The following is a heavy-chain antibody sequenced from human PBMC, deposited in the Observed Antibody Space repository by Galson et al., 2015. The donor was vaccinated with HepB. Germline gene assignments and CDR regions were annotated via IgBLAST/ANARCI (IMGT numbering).Heavy chain of an antibody. CDR1: GYTFTSFG. D-gene: IGHD1-1*01. V-gene: IGHV1-18*04. CDR2: IRPDNGGT. CDR3: ARVHNPASTVDLIDY. Sequence: SVKVSCKASGYTFTSFGISWVRQAPGQGLEWVGWIRPDNGGTNYAQNLQDRVTMSTDTSTSTAYMELRSLRYDDTAVYYCARVHNPASTVDLIDYWGQGTLVTVSS. J-gene: IGHJ4*02.